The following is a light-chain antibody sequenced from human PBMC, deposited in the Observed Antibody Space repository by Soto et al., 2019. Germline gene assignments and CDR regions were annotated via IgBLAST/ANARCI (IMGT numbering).Light chain of an antibody. CDR1: QSINNN. CDR2: DAS. V-gene: IGKV3-15*01. Sequence: IVMTQSPATLSVSPGERATLSCRASQSINNNLAWYQQKPGQAPRILIYDASTGATDIPARFSGSGSGTEFTLTISSLQSEDSAVYYCQQYKSWFTFGQGTKLEIK. CDR3: QQYKSWFT. J-gene: IGKJ2*01.